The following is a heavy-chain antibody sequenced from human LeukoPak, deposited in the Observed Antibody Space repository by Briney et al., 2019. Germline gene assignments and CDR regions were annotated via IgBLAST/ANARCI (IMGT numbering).Heavy chain of an antibody. CDR3: TTPLAMGVDY. D-gene: IGHD1-26*01. Sequence: GGSLRLSCAASGFTFSNAWMSWVRQAPGKGLEWVGRIKSETDGGTTDYAAPVKGRFTISRDDSKNTLYLQMNSLKTEDTAVYYCTTPLAMGVDYWGQGTLVIVSS. J-gene: IGHJ4*02. CDR2: IKSETDGGTT. CDR1: GFTFSNAW. V-gene: IGHV3-15*01.